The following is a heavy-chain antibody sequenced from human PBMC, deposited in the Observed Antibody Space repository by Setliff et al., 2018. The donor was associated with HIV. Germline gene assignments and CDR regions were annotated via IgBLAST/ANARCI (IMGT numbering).Heavy chain of an antibody. CDR3: AADIPYADSS. CDR2: ISYSGST. D-gene: IGHD3-22*01. CDR1: GGSISSHY. Sequence: PSETLSLTCTVSGGSISSHYWSWVRQSPGKGLEWIGSISYSGSTNHNPSLKNRVTITRDMSTSTAYMELSSLRSEDTAVYYCAADIPYADSSWGQGTLVTVSS. J-gene: IGHJ4*02. V-gene: IGHV4-59*11.